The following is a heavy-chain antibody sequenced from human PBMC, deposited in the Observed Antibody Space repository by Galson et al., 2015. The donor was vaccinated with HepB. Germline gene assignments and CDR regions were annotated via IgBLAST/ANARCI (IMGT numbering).Heavy chain of an antibody. J-gene: IGHJ4*02. CDR1: GYTFTNYA. Sequence: SVKVSCKASGYTFTNYAIHWVRQAPGQSLEWMGWINAGNGDTKYLQKFQGRVTITRDTSARTAYMELCSLRSEDTATYYCARARDLLTIFGVWDYYFDFWGQGTLVVVSS. CDR2: INAGNGDT. V-gene: IGHV1-3*01. D-gene: IGHD3-3*01. CDR3: ARARDLLTIFGVWDYYFDF.